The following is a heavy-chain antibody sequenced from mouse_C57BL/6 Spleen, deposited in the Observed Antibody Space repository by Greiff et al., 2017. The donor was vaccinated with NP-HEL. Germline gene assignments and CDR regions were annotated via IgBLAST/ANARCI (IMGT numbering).Heavy chain of an antibody. CDR2: IYPGDGDT. Sequence: QVQLQQSGPELVKPGASVKISCKASGYAFSSSWMNWVKQRPGKGLEWIGRIYPGDGDTNYNGKFKGKATLTADKSSSTAYMQLSSLTSEDSAVYFCAREGIYYYGSSYYYAMDYWGQGTSVTVSS. J-gene: IGHJ4*01. CDR1: GYAFSSSW. CDR3: AREGIYYYGSSYYYAMDY. D-gene: IGHD1-1*01. V-gene: IGHV1-82*01.